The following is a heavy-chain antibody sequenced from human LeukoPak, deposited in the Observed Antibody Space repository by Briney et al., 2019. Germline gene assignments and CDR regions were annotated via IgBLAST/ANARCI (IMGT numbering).Heavy chain of an antibody. CDR1: GYTFTSYD. J-gene: IGHJ3*02. Sequence: ASVKLSCKASGYTFTSYDINWVRQATGQGLEWMGWMNPNSGNTGYAQKFQGRVTMTRNTSISTAYMELSSLRSEDTAVYHCARDYVWGSYRFDAFDIWGQGTMVTVSS. V-gene: IGHV1-8*01. CDR2: MNPNSGNT. D-gene: IGHD3-16*02. CDR3: ARDYVWGSYRFDAFDI.